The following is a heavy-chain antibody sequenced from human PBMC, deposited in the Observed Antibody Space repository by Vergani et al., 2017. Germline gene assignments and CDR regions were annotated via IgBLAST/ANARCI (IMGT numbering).Heavy chain of an antibody. Sequence: QLQLQESGPGLVKPPATLSLTCSVSVASIRSSNYYWGWNRQPPGKWLEWIASIYYSWSTYYNPSLKSRVTISVDTSKNQFSLKLSSLTAADTAVYFCARHSTVEWLVKLGWIDPWGQGILVTVSS. V-gene: IGHV4-39*01. CDR1: VASIRSSNYY. CDR2: IYYSWST. CDR3: ARHSTVEWLVKLGWIDP. J-gene: IGHJ5*02. D-gene: IGHD6-19*01.